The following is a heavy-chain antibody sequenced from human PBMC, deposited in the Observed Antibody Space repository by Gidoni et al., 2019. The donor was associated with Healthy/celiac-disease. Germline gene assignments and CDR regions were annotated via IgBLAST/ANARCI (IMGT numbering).Heavy chain of an antibody. V-gene: IGHV1-46*01. CDR1: GYTFTSYY. J-gene: IGHJ3*02. D-gene: IGHD2-21*01. CDR2: INPSGGST. CDR3: AREGIGPNDAFDI. Sequence: QVQLVQSGAEVKKPGASVKVSCKASGYTFTSYYMPWVRQAPGQGLEWMGIINPSGGSTSYAQKFQGRVTMTRDTSTSTVYMELSSLRSEDTAVYYCAREGIGPNDAFDIWGQGTMVTVSS.